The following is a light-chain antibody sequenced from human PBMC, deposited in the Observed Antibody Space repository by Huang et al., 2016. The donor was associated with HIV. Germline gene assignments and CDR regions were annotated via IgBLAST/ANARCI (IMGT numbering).Light chain of an antibody. CDR2: AAS. Sequence: DIQMTQSPSSLSASVGDRVTITCRASQNINTYLNWYQQKRGKAPKLFIYAASSLQSGVPSRFSGSGSGTDFTLTISSLQPEDSATYFCQQSYSTLFTFGPGTRVDIK. V-gene: IGKV1-39*01. J-gene: IGKJ3*01. CDR1: QNINTY. CDR3: QQSYSTLFT.